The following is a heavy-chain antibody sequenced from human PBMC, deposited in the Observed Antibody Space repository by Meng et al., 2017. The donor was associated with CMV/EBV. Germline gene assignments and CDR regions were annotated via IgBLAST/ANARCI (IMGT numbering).Heavy chain of an antibody. D-gene: IGHD3-3*01. CDR2: IYYSGST. J-gene: IGHJ3*02. CDR3: ARETNPYYDFWSGYSGVDAFDI. V-gene: IGHV4-59*12. Sequence: GSLRLSCTVSGGSISSYYWSWIRQPPGKGLEWIGYIYYSGSTNYNPSLKSRVTISVDTSKNQFSLKLSSVTAADTAVYYCARETNPYYDFWSGYSGVDAFDIWGQGTMVTVSS. CDR1: GGSISSYY.